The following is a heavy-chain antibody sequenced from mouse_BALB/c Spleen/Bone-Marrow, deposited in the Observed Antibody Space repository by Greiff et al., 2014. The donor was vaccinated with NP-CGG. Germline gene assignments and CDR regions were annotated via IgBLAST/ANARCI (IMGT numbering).Heavy chain of an antibody. J-gene: IGHJ2*01. Sequence: EVKLVESGGGLGKPGGSLKLSCAASGFTFSTYAMSWVRQAPEKRLEWVATISSGGSYTYYPDSVKERFTISRDNAKNTLYLQIISLRSKHTAMYYCARNTTEGGTCKDWGQWTPLTV. CDR1: GFTFSTYA. D-gene: IGHD1-1*01. CDR3: ARNTTEGGTCKD. V-gene: IGHV5-9-1*01. CDR2: ISSGGSYT.